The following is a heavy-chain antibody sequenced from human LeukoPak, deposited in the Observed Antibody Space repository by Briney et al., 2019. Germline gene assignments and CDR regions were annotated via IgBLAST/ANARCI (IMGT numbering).Heavy chain of an antibody. CDR2: ISYTGST. CDR1: GGSISSSSFY. Sequence: SETLSLTCSVSGGSISSSSFYWGWIRQPPGKGLEWIGSISYTGSTYYNASLKSRVTISVDTSKNQFSLKLSSVTAADTAVYYCARADYSSTWSHDYYYMDVWGKGTTVTVSS. D-gene: IGHD6-13*01. J-gene: IGHJ6*03. V-gene: IGHV4-39*07. CDR3: ARADYSSTWSHDYYYMDV.